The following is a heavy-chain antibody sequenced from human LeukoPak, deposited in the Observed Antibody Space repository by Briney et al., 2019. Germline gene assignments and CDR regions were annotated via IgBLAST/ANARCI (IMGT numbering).Heavy chain of an antibody. Sequence: GRSLRLSCAASGFTFSTYFMHWVRQAPGKGLEWVADIASDGSHTFYVESVKGRFTISRDNSKSTLYLQMNSLRAEDTAVYFCARERQDTILHSGAFDIWGQGTMVTVSS. CDR3: ARERQDTILHSGAFDI. V-gene: IGHV3-30-3*01. D-gene: IGHD2-21*01. CDR1: GFTFSTYF. J-gene: IGHJ3*02. CDR2: IASDGSHT.